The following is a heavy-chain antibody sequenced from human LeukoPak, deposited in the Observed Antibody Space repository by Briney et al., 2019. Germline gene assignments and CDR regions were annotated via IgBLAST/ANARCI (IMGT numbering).Heavy chain of an antibody. CDR1: GYTFTSYD. Sequence: ASVKVSCKASGYTFTSYDISWVRRAPGQGLEWMGGIIPIFGTANYAQKFQGRVTITTDESTSTAYMELSSLRSEDTAVYYCAKTDFWSGPAPYYFDYWGQGTLVTVSS. CDR2: IIPIFGTA. D-gene: IGHD3-3*01. V-gene: IGHV1-69*05. J-gene: IGHJ4*02. CDR3: AKTDFWSGPAPYYFDY.